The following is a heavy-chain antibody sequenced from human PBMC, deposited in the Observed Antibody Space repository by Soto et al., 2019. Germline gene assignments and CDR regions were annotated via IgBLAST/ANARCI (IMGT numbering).Heavy chain of an antibody. J-gene: IGHJ5*02. CDR2: INAGNGNT. CDR3: TRVVVASEGFDP. V-gene: IGHV1-3*01. Sequence: ASVKVSCKASGYTSTNYAMHWVRPAPGQRLEWMGWINAGNGNTKYSQKFQGRVTITRDTSASTAYMELSSLRSEDTAVYYCTRVVVASEGFDPWGQGTLVTVSS. CDR1: GYTSTNYA. D-gene: IGHD2-2*01.